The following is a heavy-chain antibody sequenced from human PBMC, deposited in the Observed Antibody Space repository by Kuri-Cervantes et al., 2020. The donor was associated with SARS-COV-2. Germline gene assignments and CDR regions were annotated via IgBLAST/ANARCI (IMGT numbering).Heavy chain of an antibody. V-gene: IGHV1-69*06. J-gene: IGHJ3*02. CDR3: ARLGTRGYSYGYPLGAFDI. CDR2: IIPIFGTA. D-gene: IGHD5-18*01. CDR1: GGTFSSYA. Sequence: SVKVSCKASGGTFSSYAISWVRQAPGQGLEWMGGIIPIFGTANYAQKFQGRVTITADKSTSTAYMELSSLRSEDTAVYYCARLGTRGYSYGYPLGAFDIWGQGTMVTVSS.